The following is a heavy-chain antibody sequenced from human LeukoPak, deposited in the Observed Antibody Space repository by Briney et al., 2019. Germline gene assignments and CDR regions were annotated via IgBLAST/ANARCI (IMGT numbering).Heavy chain of an antibody. CDR1: GFIFTDYA. D-gene: IGHD3-10*01. Sequence: GGSLRLSCQASGFIFTDYAMSWVRQAPGKGLEWVSSINNGAGDTFFADSVKGRFTISRDDSRGMVYLQMNSLTAEDTAVYYCARSELATCHYWGQGTLVTVSS. J-gene: IGHJ4*02. CDR2: INNGAGDT. CDR3: ARSELATCHY. V-gene: IGHV3-23*01.